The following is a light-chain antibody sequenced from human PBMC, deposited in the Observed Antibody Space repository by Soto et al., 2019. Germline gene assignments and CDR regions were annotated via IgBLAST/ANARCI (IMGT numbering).Light chain of an antibody. CDR1: SSNIGSNS. CDR2: SSD. CDR3: AAWDDSLNGYA. V-gene: IGLV1-44*01. Sequence: QSVLTQPPSGSGTPGQRGTISCSGSSSNIGSNSVNWYQQLPGTAPKLLIYSSDRRPSGVPDRFSDSKSGTSASLAISGLQSEDEADYYCAAWDDSLNGYAFRTGTKVTVL. J-gene: IGLJ1*01.